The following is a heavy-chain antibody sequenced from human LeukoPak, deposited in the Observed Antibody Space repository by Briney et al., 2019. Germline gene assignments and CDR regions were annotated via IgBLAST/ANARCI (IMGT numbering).Heavy chain of an antibody. J-gene: IGHJ4*02. CDR1: GGSISSGGYY. CDR3: ARGAVAAAGTVDYFDY. V-gene: IGHV4-31*03. CDR2: IYYSGST. Sequence: SQSVSLTCTVSGGSISSGGYYWSWIRQHPGKGLEWIGHIYYSGSTYYGPSLESRVTISIDTSKNQFSLKLSSVAAADTAVYFCARGAVAAAGTVDYFDYWGQGPLVPVTS. D-gene: IGHD6-13*01.